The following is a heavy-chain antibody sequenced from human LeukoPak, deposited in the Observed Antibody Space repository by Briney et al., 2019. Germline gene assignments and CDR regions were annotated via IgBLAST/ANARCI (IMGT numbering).Heavy chain of an antibody. CDR2: IYPGDSDT. CDR1: GYSFTSYC. Sequence: GESLQISCKGSGYSFTSYCIGWVRQMPGKGLEWMGIIYPGDSDTRYSPSFQGQVTISADKSISTAYLQWSSLKASDTAMYYCARDETQYSGSHMSVFDIWGQGTMVTVSS. J-gene: IGHJ3*02. CDR3: ARDETQYSGSHMSVFDI. V-gene: IGHV5-51*01. D-gene: IGHD1-26*01.